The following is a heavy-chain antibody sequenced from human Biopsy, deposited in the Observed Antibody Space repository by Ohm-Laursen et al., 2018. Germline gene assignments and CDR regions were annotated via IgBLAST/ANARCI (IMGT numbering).Heavy chain of an antibody. Sequence: GSSVKVSCKSSGYTFTTYGISWVRQAPGQGLEWMGWINTYSGNTNYGKKFHDRVIMTSDTSTSTAYLEHRSLRSDDTAVYYCARGGGYNWNNGWFDPWGQGTLVTVSS. V-gene: IGHV1-18*01. CDR1: GYTFTTYG. D-gene: IGHD1/OR15-1a*01. CDR2: INTYSGNT. J-gene: IGHJ5*02. CDR3: ARGGGYNWNNGWFDP.